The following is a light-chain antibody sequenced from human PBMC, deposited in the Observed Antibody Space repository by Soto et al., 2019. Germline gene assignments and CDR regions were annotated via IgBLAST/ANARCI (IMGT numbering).Light chain of an antibody. V-gene: IGKV1-33*01. J-gene: IGKJ3*01. CDR3: QKHDGVPL. CDR2: DAS. Sequence: DIQLTQSPSSLSASVGDRVTITCQASQDISNHLNWYQQKPGKAPSLLIYDASDLETGVPSRFSGGGSGTFFSFSINSLQPEDIATYYCQKHDGVPLFGPGTKVEIK. CDR1: QDISNH.